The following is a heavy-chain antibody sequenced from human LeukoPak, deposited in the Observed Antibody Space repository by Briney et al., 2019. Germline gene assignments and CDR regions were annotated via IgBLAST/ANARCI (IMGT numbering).Heavy chain of an antibody. Sequence: GGSLRLSCEASGFTFGSHAMYWVRQAPGKGPEGVAGIFGSGGSPHYADSVKGRFTISRDNSRNTVYLQINSLRADDTAVYYCGKTTVGYSSGQKPAWPVDYWGQGTLVTVSS. D-gene: IGHD5-18*01. CDR1: GFTFGSHA. CDR2: IFGSGGSP. J-gene: IGHJ4*02. CDR3: GKTTVGYSSGQKPAWPVDY. V-gene: IGHV3-23*01.